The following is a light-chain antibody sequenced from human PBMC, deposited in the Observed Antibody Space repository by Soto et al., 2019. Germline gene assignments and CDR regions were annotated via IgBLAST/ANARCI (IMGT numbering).Light chain of an antibody. CDR3: SSYTSSSTYV. V-gene: IGLV2-14*01. J-gene: IGLJ1*01. CDR1: NRDIGAYNL. Sequence: QSALTQPASVSGSLGQSITISCTGSNRDIGAYNLVSWYQQYPDTAPKLIIYEVSNRPSGVSNRFSGSKSGNTASPTISGLQAEDEADYYCSSYTSSSTYVFGTGTKVTVL. CDR2: EVS.